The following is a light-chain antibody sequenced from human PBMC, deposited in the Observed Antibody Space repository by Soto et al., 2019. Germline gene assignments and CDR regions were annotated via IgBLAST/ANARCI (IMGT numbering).Light chain of an antibody. Sequence: DIQMTQSPSTLSGSVGDRVTITCRASQSIGVWLAWYQQKPGKAPKLLIYDASNLQTGVPSRFSGSGSGTEFTLTISSLQPDDFATYYCQQYDVDSGTFGQGTKVDIK. CDR2: DAS. CDR1: QSIGVW. J-gene: IGKJ1*01. V-gene: IGKV1-5*01. CDR3: QQYDVDSGT.